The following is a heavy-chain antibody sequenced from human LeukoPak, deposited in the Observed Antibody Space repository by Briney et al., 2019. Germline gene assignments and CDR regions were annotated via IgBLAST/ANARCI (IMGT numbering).Heavy chain of an antibody. CDR3: ARCGGDYYGSGSYDYMDV. Sequence: ASVKVSCKASGYTFTSYGISWARQAPGQGLEWMGWISAYNGNTNYAQKLQGRVTMTTDTSTSTAYMELRSLRSDDTAVYYCARCGGDYYGSGSYDYMDVWGKGTTVTVSS. CDR1: GYTFTSYG. V-gene: IGHV1-18*01. D-gene: IGHD3-10*01. J-gene: IGHJ6*03. CDR2: ISAYNGNT.